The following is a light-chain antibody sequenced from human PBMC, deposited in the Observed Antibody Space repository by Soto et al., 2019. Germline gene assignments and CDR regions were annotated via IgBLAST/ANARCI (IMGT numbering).Light chain of an antibody. CDR1: SSDVGGYNY. CDR3: CSYAGSYTWV. V-gene: IGLV2-11*01. CDR2: DVN. Sequence: QSALTQPRSVSGSPGQSVTISCTGTSSDVGGYNYVSWYQQHPGKAPKVMIYDVNKRPSGVPDRFSGSQSGSTASLTISGLQAEDEADYYCCSYAGSYTWVFGGGTKL. J-gene: IGLJ3*02.